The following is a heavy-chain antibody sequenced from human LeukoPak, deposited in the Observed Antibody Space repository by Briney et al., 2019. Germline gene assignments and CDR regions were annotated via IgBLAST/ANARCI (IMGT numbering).Heavy chain of an antibody. Sequence: SETLSLTCAVYGGSFSGYYWSWIRQPPGKGLEWIGEINHSGSTNYNPSLKSRVTMSVDTYKNQFSLKLNSVTAADTAVYYCARFSEWIQLWFVDYWGQGTLVTVSS. V-gene: IGHV4-34*01. CDR1: GGSFSGYY. D-gene: IGHD5-18*01. CDR2: INHSGST. J-gene: IGHJ4*02. CDR3: ARFSEWIQLWFVDY.